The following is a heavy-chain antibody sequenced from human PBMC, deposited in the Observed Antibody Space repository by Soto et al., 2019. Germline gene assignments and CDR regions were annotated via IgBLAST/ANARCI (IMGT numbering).Heavy chain of an antibody. V-gene: IGHV4-30-2*05. D-gene: IGHD3-16*01. J-gene: IGHJ4*02. CDR2: IYYSGTT. CDR1: GGSISSGGYS. CDR3: AIDGGVSADFDY. Sequence: TLSLTCAVSGGSISSGGYSWSWIRQPPGKGLEWIGNIYYSGTTYNNPSLKSRVTISVDTSNNQFSLKLSSVTAADTAVYYCAIDGGVSADFDYWGQGTLVTVSS.